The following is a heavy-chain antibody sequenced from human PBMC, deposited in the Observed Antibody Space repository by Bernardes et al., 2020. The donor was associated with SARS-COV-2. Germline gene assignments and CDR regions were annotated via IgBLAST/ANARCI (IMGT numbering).Heavy chain of an antibody. CDR1: GDSVSSSTW. Sequence: SETLSLTCAVSGDSVSSSTWWIWVRQSPGVGLEYIGETYHTGTTKYKSSLKSRVTLSVDKPNNQFSLTLTSVTAADTAVYYCVAKNFENVVAVPGGPCDHWGQGSLVIV. CDR2: TYHTGTT. D-gene: IGHD6-19*01. CDR3: VAKNFENVVAVPGGPCDH. V-gene: IGHV4-4*02. J-gene: IGHJ4*02.